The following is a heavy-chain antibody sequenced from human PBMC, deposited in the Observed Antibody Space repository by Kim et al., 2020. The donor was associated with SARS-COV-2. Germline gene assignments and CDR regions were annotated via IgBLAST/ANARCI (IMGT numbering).Heavy chain of an antibody. CDR3: ASPTSYYYYGMDV. Sequence: GTANYAKKVQSRVAINADEATSTAYMELSSLRSEDTAVYYCASPTSYYYYGMDVWGQGTTVTVSS. J-gene: IGHJ6*02. V-gene: IGHV1-69*01. CDR2: GTA.